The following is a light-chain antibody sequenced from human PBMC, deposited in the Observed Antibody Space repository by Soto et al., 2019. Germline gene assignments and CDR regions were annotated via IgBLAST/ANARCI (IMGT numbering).Light chain of an antibody. CDR1: QSVSSSY. V-gene: IGKV3-20*01. CDR3: QQYGSSLRT. J-gene: IGKJ1*01. CDR2: GAS. Sequence: EIVVTQSPGTLSLSPGERGTLSCRASQSVSSSYLAWYQQKPGQAPRLLIYGASSRANGIPDRFSGSGSGTDFTLNISRLEPEDFAVYYCQQYGSSLRTFGQGTKVEI.